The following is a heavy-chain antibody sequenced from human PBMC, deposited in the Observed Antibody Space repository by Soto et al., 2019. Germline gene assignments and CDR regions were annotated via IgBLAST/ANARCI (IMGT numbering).Heavy chain of an antibody. V-gene: IGHV4-30-4*01. CDR1: GDSISSADYY. J-gene: IGHJ6*02. CDR3: ARDLRVDPELYYYGMDV. CDR2: IFYSGTT. Sequence: PSETLSLTCTVSGDSISSADYYWSWIRQTPGKGLEWIGHIFYSGTTYYNPSLKSRLTISVDTSKNHFSLRLTSVTAADTAVYYCARDLRVDPELYYYGMDVWGQGTTVTVSS. D-gene: IGHD1-7*01.